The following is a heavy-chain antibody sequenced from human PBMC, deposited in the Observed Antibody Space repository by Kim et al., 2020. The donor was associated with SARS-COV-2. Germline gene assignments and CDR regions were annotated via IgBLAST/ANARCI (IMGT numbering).Heavy chain of an antibody. Sequence: GGSLRLSCAASGFTFSSYAMSWVRQAPGKGLEWVSSVTGTGSKTYYADSVRGRFTISRDNSKNALYVQKNSLRAEDKALYYCARQRGYEFDMWGQGTMV. CDR3: ARQRGYEFDM. J-gene: IGHJ3*02. D-gene: IGHD1-1*01. CDR2: VTGTGSKT. V-gene: IGHV3-23*01. CDR1: GFTFSSYA.